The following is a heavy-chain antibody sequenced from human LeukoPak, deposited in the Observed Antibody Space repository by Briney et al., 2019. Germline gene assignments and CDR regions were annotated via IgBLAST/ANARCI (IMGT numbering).Heavy chain of an antibody. D-gene: IGHD2-21*01. CDR1: GFTVSSNY. J-gene: IGHJ4*02. CDR2: ISGSGGST. V-gene: IGHV3-23*01. CDR3: AKVFGGGDRSHNRDY. Sequence: PGGSLRLSCAGSGFTVSSNYMSWVRQAPGKGLEWVSAISGSGGSTYYADSVKGRFTISRDNSKNTLYLQMNSLRAEDTAVYYCAKVFGGGDRSHNRDYWGQGTLVTVSS.